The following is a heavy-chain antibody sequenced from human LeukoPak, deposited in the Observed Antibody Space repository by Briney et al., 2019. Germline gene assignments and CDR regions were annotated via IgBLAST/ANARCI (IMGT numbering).Heavy chain of an antibody. J-gene: IGHJ3*02. CDR2: IKQDGSEK. CDR3: ASLYYYDSSGYYSDAFDI. Sequence: GGSLRLSCAASGFTFSSYEMNWVRQAPGKGLEWVANIKQDGSEKYYVDSVKGRFTISRDNAKNSLYLQMNSLRAEDTAVYYCASLYYYDSSGYYSDAFDIWGQGTMVTVSS. V-gene: IGHV3-7*01. D-gene: IGHD3-22*01. CDR1: GFTFSSYE.